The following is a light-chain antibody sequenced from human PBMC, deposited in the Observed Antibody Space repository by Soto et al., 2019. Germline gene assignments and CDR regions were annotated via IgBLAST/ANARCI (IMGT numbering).Light chain of an antibody. V-gene: IGLV1-40*01. CDR1: SSNIGAGYD. CDR2: GNS. CDR3: QSYDSSLSGWV. J-gene: IGLJ3*02. Sequence: QSVLTQPPSVSGAPGQRVTISCTGSSSNIGAGYDVHWYQQLPGPAPKLHLYGNSNRPSGVPDRFSGSKSGTSASLAITGLQAEDEADYYCQSYDSSLSGWVFGGGTKLTVL.